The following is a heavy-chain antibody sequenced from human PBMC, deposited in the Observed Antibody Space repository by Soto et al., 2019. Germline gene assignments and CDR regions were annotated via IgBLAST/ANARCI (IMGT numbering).Heavy chain of an antibody. CDR1: GGSFSGYY. D-gene: IGHD6-13*01. CDR3: AREAVGQQLVLLFDP. Sequence: QVQLQQWGAALLKPSETLCLTCAVYGGSFSGYYWSWIRQPPGKGLEWIGEINHSGSTNYNPSLKSRVTISVDTSKNQFSLKLSSVTAADTAVYYCAREAVGQQLVLLFDPWGQGTLVTVSS. CDR2: INHSGST. V-gene: IGHV4-34*01. J-gene: IGHJ5*02.